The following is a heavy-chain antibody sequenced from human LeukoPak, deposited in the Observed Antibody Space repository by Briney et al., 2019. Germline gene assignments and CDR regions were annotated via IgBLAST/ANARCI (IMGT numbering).Heavy chain of an antibody. CDR2: ISAYNGNT. J-gene: IGHJ4*02. D-gene: IGHD3-22*01. V-gene: IGHV1-18*01. Sequence: EASVKVSCKSSGYTFTSYAMNWVRQAPGQGLEWMGWISAYNGNTNYAQKLQGRVTMTTDTSTSTAYMELRSLRSDDTAVYYCARDQSSRYYYDSSGYYYGYWGQGTLVTVSS. CDR1: GYTFTSYA. CDR3: ARDQSSRYYYDSSGYYYGY.